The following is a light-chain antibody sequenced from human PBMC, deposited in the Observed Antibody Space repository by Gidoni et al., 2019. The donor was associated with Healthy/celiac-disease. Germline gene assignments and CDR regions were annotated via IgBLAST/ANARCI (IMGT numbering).Light chain of an antibody. J-gene: IGKJ4*01. CDR2: AAS. Sequence: IQMTQSPSSLSASVGDRVTITCRASQSISSYLTWYQQTPGKAPKPLIYAASSLQSGVPSRFSGSGSGTDFTITISSLQPEDFATYYCQQSYRTPLTFGGGTKVEIK. CDR1: QSISSY. V-gene: IGKV1-39*01. CDR3: QQSYRTPLT.